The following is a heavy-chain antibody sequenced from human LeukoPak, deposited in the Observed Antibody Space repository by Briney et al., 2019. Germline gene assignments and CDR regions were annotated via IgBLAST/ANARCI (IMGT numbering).Heavy chain of an antibody. J-gene: IGHJ2*01. CDR3: ARHPGYCSSTSCFDWYFDL. Sequence: SETLSLTRTVCGGSISSYYWSWIRQPPGKGLEWIGYIYTSGSTNYNPSLKSRVTISVDTSKNQFSLKLSSVTAADTAVYYCARHPGYCSSTSCFDWYFDLWGRGTLVTVSS. CDR2: IYTSGST. V-gene: IGHV4-4*09. D-gene: IGHD2-2*01. CDR1: GGSISSYY.